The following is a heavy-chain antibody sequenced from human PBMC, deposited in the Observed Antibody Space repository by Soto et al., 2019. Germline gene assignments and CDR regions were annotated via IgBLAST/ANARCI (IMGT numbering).Heavy chain of an antibody. D-gene: IGHD3-22*01. J-gene: IGHJ4*01. CDR2: ISGSGGST. CDR3: GKDGGELDSSGDVDY. Sequence: PGGSLRLSCAASGFTFSSYAMSWVRQAPGKGLEWVSAISGSGGSTYYADSVKGRFTISRDNSKNTLHLQMNSRRAEDTDVYYCGKDGGELDSSGDVDYCGRETMGTGS. CDR1: GFTFSSYA. V-gene: IGHV3-23*01.